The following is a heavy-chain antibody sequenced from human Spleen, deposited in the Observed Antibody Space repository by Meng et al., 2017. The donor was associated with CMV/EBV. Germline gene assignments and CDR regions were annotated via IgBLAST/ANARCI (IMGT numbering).Heavy chain of an antibody. CDR2: ISAYNGNT. CDR1: GYTFTSYG. CDR3: ARDNYDSSGYYCPSDY. Sequence: ASVKVSCKASGYTFTSYGISWVRQAPGQGLEWMGWISAYNGNTNYAQKLQGRVTMTTDTSTSTAYMELRSLRSDDTAVYYCARDNYDSSGYYCPSDYWGQGTPVTVSS. V-gene: IGHV1-18*01. D-gene: IGHD3-22*01. J-gene: IGHJ4*02.